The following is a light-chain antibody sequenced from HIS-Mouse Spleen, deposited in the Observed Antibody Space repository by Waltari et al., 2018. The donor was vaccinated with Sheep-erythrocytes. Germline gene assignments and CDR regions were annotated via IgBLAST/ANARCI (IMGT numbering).Light chain of an antibody. Sequence: DIVMTQSPDSLAVSLGERATINCKSSQSGLYSSNNKNYLAWYQQTPGQPPKLLIYWASTRESGVPDRFSGSGSGTDFTLTISSLQAEDVAVYYCQQYYSTLTFGGGTKVEIK. J-gene: IGKJ4*01. V-gene: IGKV4-1*01. CDR2: WAS. CDR1: QSGLYSSNNKNY. CDR3: QQYYSTLT.